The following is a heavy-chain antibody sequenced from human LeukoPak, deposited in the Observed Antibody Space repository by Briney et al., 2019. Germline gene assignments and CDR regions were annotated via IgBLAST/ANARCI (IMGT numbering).Heavy chain of an antibody. V-gene: IGHV3-49*04. CDR3: TRAPVY. Sequence: GRSLRLSCTASGFTFGDYAMSWVRQAPGKGLEWVGFIRSKAYGGTTEYAASVKGRFTISRDDSISIAYLQMDSLKTEDTAVYYCTRAPVYWGQGTLVTVSS. CDR1: GFTFGDYA. CDR2: IRSKAYGGTT. J-gene: IGHJ4*02.